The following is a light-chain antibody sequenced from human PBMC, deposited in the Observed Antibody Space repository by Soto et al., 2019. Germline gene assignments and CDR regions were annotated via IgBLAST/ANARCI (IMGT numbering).Light chain of an antibody. CDR3: QAWDSSTANVV. V-gene: IGLV3-1*01. Sequence: SYELTQPPSVSVSPGQTANITCSGDKLGDKYACWYQQRPGQSPVLVIYQHSKRPSGIPERFSGSNSWNTATLTISGTQAMDEADYSCQAWDSSTANVVFGGGTQLTVL. CDR1: KLGDKY. CDR2: QHS. J-gene: IGLJ2*01.